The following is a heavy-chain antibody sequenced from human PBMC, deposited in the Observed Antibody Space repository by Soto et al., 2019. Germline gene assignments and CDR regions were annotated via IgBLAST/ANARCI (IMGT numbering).Heavy chain of an antibody. D-gene: IGHD3-10*01. J-gene: IGHJ4*02. V-gene: IGHV1-3*01. CDR2: INAGNGNT. CDR1: GYTFTSYA. CDR3: ARVDMVRGVSYFDY. Sequence: QVQLVQSGAEVKKPGASVKVSCKASGYTFTSYAMHWVRQAPGQRLEWMGWINAGNGNTKYSQKFQGRVTITRDTSASTAYMGLSSLRSEDTAVYYCARVDMVRGVSYFDYWGQGTLVTVSS.